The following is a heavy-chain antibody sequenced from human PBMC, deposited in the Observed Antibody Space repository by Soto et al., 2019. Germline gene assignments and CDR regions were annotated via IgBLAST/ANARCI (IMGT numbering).Heavy chain of an antibody. D-gene: IGHD4-17*01. CDR2: TYYRSKWYN. V-gene: IGHV6-1*01. CDR1: GDSVSSNSAA. Sequence: KQSQTLSLTCAISGDSVSSNSAAWNWIRQSPSRGLEWLGRTYYRSKWYNDYAVSVKSRITINPDTSKNQFSLQLNSVTPEDTAVYYCAREYGGDKSRYYYYMDVWGKGTTVTVSS. CDR3: AREYGGDKSRYYYYMDV. J-gene: IGHJ6*03.